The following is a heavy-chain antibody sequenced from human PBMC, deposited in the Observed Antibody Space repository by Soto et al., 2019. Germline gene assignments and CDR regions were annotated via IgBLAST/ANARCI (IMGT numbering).Heavy chain of an antibody. J-gene: IGHJ6*02. CDR2: IIPIFGTA. V-gene: IGHV1-69*01. Sequence: QVQLVQSGAEVKKPGSSVKVSCKASGGTFSSYAISWVRQAPGQGLEWMGGIIPIFGTANYAQKFQGRVTITADESTSTAYMELSSVRSEDTAVYYCARGGDYEASDYYYGMDVWGQGTTVTVSS. CDR3: ARGGDYEASDYYYGMDV. CDR1: GGTFSSYA. D-gene: IGHD4-17*01.